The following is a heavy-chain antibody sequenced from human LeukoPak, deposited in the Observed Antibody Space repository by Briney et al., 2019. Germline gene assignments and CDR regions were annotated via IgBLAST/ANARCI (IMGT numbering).Heavy chain of an antibody. CDR2: IKQDGSEK. J-gene: IGHJ5*02. Sequence: GGSLRLSCATSGFAFSRYWMNWVRQAPGKGLEWVANIKQDGSEKYYVDSVKGRCTISRDNAKNSLYLQMSSLRVEDTAVYYCAGAMYSGSFDPWGQGILVTVSS. CDR1: GFAFSRYW. V-gene: IGHV3-7*02. CDR3: AGAMYSGSFDP. D-gene: IGHD1-26*01.